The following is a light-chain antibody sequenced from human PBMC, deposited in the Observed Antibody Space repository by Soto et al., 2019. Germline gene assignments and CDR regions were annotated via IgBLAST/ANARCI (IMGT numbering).Light chain of an antibody. CDR3: QQCGGSPT. J-gene: IGKJ1*01. CDR1: QSVSSN. Sequence: EIVMTQSPATLSVSPGERATLSCRASQSVSSNLAWYQQKPGQAPRLLIYGASSRATGIPDRFSGSGSGTDFTLTISRLEAEDFAMYYCQQCGGSPTFGQGTKVDIK. V-gene: IGKV3-20*01. CDR2: GAS.